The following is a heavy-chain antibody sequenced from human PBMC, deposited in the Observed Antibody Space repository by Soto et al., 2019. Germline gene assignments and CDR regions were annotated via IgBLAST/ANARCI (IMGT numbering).Heavy chain of an antibody. Sequence: GGSLRLSCAASGFTFSNAWMSWVRQAPGKGLEWVGRIKSKTDGGTTDYAAPVKGRFTISRDDSKNTLYLQMNSLKTEDTAVYYCTTDPLYIPPYDYVWGSYRSNGPLDIWGQGTMVTVSS. V-gene: IGHV3-15*01. D-gene: IGHD3-16*02. CDR1: GFTFSNAW. J-gene: IGHJ3*02. CDR3: TTDPLYIPPYDYVWGSYRSNGPLDI. CDR2: IKSKTDGGTT.